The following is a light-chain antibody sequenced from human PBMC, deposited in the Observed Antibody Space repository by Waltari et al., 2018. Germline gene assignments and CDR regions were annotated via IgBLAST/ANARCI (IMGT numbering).Light chain of an antibody. CDR2: RDT. Sequence: SYELTQTPSVSVSPGQTASISCFGDALEDQYVSWYQQKLGQSPVLVIYRDTSRPSGIPERFSASNSGDRASLTISGTQVVDEADYYCLTWVSGTVVFGGGTKLTVL. CDR1: ALEDQY. J-gene: IGLJ2*01. V-gene: IGLV3-1*01. CDR3: LTWVSGTVV.